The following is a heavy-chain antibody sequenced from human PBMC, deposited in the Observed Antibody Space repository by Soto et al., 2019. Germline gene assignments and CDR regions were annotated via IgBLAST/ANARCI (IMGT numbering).Heavy chain of an antibody. Sequence: GGSLRLSCAASGFTFDDYAMHWVRQAPGKGLEWVSGISWNSGSIGYADSVKGRFTISRDNAKNSLYLQMNSLRAEDTALYYCAKDYTAKKTYYDFWSGSDDAFDIWGQGTMVTVSS. CDR3: AKDYTAKKTYYDFWSGSDDAFDI. CDR2: ISWNSGSI. CDR1: GFTFDDYA. D-gene: IGHD3-3*01. V-gene: IGHV3-9*01. J-gene: IGHJ3*02.